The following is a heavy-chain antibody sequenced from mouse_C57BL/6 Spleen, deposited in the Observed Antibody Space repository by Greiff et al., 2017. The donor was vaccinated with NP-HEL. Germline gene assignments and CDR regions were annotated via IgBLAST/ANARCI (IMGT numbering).Heavy chain of an antibody. CDR3: AREEDYYPYFGY. CDR1: GYAFSSSW. CDR2: IYPGDGDT. V-gene: IGHV1-82*01. J-gene: IGHJ2*01. D-gene: IGHD1-1*01. Sequence: VQLQQSGPELVKPGASVKISCKASGYAFSSSWMNWVKQRPGKGLEWIGRIYPGDGDTNYNGKFKGKATLTADKSSSTAYMQLSSLTSEDAAVYFCAREEDYYPYFGYWGKGTTLTVSS.